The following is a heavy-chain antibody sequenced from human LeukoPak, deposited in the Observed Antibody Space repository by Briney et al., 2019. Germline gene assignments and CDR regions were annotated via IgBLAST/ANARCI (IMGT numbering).Heavy chain of an antibody. Sequence: GGSLRLSCAASGFTFSTHAMNWVRQAPGKGLEWVSSISGSGGCAYYADSVKGRFTISRDNAKNSLYLQMNSLRAEDTAVYYCARDLYYYGSGSYYDAFDIWGQGTMVTVS. CDR1: GFTFSTHA. CDR3: ARDLYYYGSGSYYDAFDI. CDR2: ISGSGGCA. V-gene: IGHV3-21*01. J-gene: IGHJ3*02. D-gene: IGHD3-10*01.